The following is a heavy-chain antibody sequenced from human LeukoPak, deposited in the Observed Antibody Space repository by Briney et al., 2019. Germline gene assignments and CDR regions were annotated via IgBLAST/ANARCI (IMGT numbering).Heavy chain of an antibody. V-gene: IGHV1-69*13. Sequence: GAPVKVSCTASGGTFSSYAISWVRQAPGQGLEWMGGIIPIFGTANYAQKFQGRVTITADEATSTAYMELSSLRAEDTAVYYCARAHGDGSGPYYYYMDVWGKGTTVTISS. D-gene: IGHD3-10*01. CDR1: GGTFSSYA. J-gene: IGHJ6*03. CDR2: IIPIFGTA. CDR3: ARAHGDGSGPYYYYMDV.